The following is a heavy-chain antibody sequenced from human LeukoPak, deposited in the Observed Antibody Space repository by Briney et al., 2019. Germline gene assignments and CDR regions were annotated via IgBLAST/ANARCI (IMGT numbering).Heavy chain of an antibody. Sequence: SETLSLTCAVYAGSFSGYYWSWIRQPPGKGLEWIGEIIHSGSTNYNPSLKSRVTISVDTSKNQFSLKLSSVTAADTAVYYCARSTPSIAALDYWGQGTLVTVSS. D-gene: IGHD6-6*01. J-gene: IGHJ4*02. CDR2: IIHSGST. V-gene: IGHV4-34*12. CDR1: AGSFSGYY. CDR3: ARSTPSIAALDY.